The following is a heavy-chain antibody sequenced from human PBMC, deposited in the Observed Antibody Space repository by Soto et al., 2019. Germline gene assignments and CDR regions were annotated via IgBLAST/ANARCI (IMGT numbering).Heavy chain of an antibody. CDR3: AKDLSSGWYAYDVEY. D-gene: IGHD6-19*01. V-gene: IGHV3-23*01. Sequence: GGSLRLSCAASGFTFSSYAMSWVRQAPGKGLEWGSVISGSGTSTSYADSVKGRFTISRDNSENTLYLQMNSLRAEDTAVYYCAKDLSSGWYAYDVEYWRQGTLLIVSS. J-gene: IGHJ4*02. CDR1: GFTFSSYA. CDR2: ISGSGTST.